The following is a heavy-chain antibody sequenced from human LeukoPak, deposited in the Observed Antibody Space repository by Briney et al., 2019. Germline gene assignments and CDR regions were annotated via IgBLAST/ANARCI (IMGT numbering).Heavy chain of an antibody. CDR1: GFTFDDYA. CDR2: IRGDGSSR. V-gene: IGHV3-43*02. J-gene: IGHJ3*02. CDR3: AKDLGYYGSASARDAFDI. D-gene: IGHD3-10*01. Sequence: PGGSLRLSCAASGFTFDDYAMLCVRQAPGKGLEWVSLIRGDGSSRDYANSVKGRFTISRDNSRNSLCLQMDSLRAEDTALYYCAKDLGYYGSASARDAFDIWGQGTMVIVSS.